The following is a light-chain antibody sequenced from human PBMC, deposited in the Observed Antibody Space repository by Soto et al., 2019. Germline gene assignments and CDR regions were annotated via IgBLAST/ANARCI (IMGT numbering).Light chain of an antibody. CDR1: QSVSSGY. V-gene: IGKV3-20*01. CDR3: QQYGSSPGYT. J-gene: IGKJ2*01. CDR2: GAS. Sequence: EIVLTQSPGTLSLSPGERATLSCRASQSVSSGYLAWYQQKRGQAHRLLIYGASSRASGIPDRFSVSGSGTDFTLTISRLEPEDFAVYYCQQYGSSPGYTFGQGTKLEIK.